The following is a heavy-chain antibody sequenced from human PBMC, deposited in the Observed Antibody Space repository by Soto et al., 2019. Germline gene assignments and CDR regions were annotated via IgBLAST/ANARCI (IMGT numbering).Heavy chain of an antibody. D-gene: IGHD2-15*01. Sequence: QVQLVESGGGVVQPGRSLRLSCAASGFTFSSYAMHWVRQAPGKGLEWVAVISYDGSNKYYADSVKGRFTISRDNSKNTLYLQMNSLRAEDTAVYYCARAPPYCSGGSCWMDYWGQGTLVTVSS. V-gene: IGHV3-30-3*01. CDR1: GFTFSSYA. J-gene: IGHJ4*02. CDR2: ISYDGSNK. CDR3: ARAPPYCSGGSCWMDY.